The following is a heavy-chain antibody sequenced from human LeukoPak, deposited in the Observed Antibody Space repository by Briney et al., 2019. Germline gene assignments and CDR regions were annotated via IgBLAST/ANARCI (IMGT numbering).Heavy chain of an antibody. V-gene: IGHV4-30-4*08. CDR1: GGSISSGDYY. J-gene: IGHJ6*03. CDR3: ARVHSDWGHPTVYYYYMDV. D-gene: IGHD2-21*02. CDR2: IYYSGST. Sequence: PSETLSLTCTVSGGSISSGDYYWSWIRQPPGKGLEWIGYIYYSGSTYYNPSLKSRVTISVDTSKNQFSLKLSSVTAADTAVYYCARVHSDWGHPTVYYYYMDVWGKGTTVTVSS.